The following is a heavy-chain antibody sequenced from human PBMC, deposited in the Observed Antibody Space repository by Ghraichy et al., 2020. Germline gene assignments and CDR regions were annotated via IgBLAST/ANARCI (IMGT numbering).Heavy chain of an antibody. D-gene: IGHD2-21*02. CDR2: INPNSGGT. J-gene: IGHJ3*02. CDR1: GYTFIGYY. CDR3: ASSDSPRDAFDI. V-gene: IGHV1-2*04. Sequence: ASVKVSCKASGYTFIGYYIHWVRQAPGQGLEWMGWINPNSGGTKYAQKFQGWVTMTRDTSISTAYMEVSRLRSDDTAVYYCASSDSPRDAFDIWGQGTMVTVSS.